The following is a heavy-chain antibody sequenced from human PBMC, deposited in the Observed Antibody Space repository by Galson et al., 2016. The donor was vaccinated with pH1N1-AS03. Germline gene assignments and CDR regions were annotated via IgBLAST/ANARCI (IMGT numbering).Heavy chain of an antibody. V-gene: IGHV1-3*01. CDR3: ARGRGSYGMDV. CDR2: INAGNGNT. Sequence: SVKVSCKASGYTFISYVMHWVRQALGQRLEWMGWINAGNGNTTYSQSFQGRVTITRDTSASKAYMELSSLRSEDTAVYYCARGRGSYGMDVWGQGTTVTVS. J-gene: IGHJ6*02. D-gene: IGHD3-10*01. CDR1: GYTFISYV.